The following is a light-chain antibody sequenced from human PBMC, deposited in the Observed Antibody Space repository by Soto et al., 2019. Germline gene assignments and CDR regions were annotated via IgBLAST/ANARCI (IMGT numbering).Light chain of an antibody. CDR1: SSNIGSNT. Sequence: QLVLTQPPSASGTPGQRVTISCSGSSSNIGSNTVNWYQQLPGTAPKLLIYSNNQRPSGVPDRFSGSKSGTSASLAICGLQSEDEADYYCAAWDDSLNGVVFGGGTKLTVL. V-gene: IGLV1-44*01. CDR2: SNN. CDR3: AAWDDSLNGVV. J-gene: IGLJ2*01.